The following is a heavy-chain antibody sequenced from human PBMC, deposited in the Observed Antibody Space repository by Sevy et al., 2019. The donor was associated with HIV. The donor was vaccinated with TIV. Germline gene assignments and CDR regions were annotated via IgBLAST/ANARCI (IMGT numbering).Heavy chain of an antibody. J-gene: IGHJ4*02. D-gene: IGHD2-15*01. V-gene: IGHV3-53*01. CDR3: ASEYCSRGSCFFDY. CDR2: IYAGGTA. CDR1: GFDIRSNY. Sequence: GGSLRLSCVVSGFDIRSNYMSWVRQAPGKGLEWVSHIYAGGTAYYADSVKGRFTFSRDDSKNTVSLQMRSLRVEDWAVYYCASEYCSRGSCFFDYWGQGIQVTVSS.